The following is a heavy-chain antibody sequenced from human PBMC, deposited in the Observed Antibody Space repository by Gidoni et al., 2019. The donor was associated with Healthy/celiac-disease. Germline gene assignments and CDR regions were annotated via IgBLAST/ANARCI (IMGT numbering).Heavy chain of an antibody. CDR3: ARGDYYDSSGYYPFDY. V-gene: IGHV3-33*01. Sequence: QVQQVESGGGVVQPGRSRRLSCAASGFTFSSYGMHWVRQAPGKGLEWVAVIWYDGSNKYYADSVKGRFTISRDNSKNTLYLQMNSLRAEDTAVYYCARGDYYDSSGYYPFDYWGQGTLVTVSS. D-gene: IGHD3-22*01. CDR1: GFTFSSYG. J-gene: IGHJ4*02. CDR2: IWYDGSNK.